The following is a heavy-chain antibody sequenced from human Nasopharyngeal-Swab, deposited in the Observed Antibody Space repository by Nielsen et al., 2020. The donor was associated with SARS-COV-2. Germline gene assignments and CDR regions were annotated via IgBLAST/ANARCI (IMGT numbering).Heavy chain of an antibody. D-gene: IGHD2-15*01. J-gene: IGHJ6*03. CDR2: IDPSDSYT. CDR3: ARRAYCSGGSCYSPYYYYMDV. CDR1: GYSFTSYW. Sequence: KVSCKGSGYSFTSYWISWVRQMPGNGLEWMGRIDPSDSYTNYSPSFQGHVTISADKSISTAYLQWSSLKASDTAMYYCARRAYCSGGSCYSPYYYYMDVWGKGTTVTVSS. V-gene: IGHV5-10-1*01.